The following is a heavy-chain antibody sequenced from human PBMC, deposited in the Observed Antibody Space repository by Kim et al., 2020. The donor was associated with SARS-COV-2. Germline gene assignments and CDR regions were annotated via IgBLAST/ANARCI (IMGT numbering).Heavy chain of an antibody. CDR3: ARARKWLVPYPSWFDP. D-gene: IGHD6-19*01. CDR2: IKQDGSEK. V-gene: IGHV3-7*01. J-gene: IGHJ5*02. CDR1: GFTFSSYW. Sequence: GGSLRLSCAASGFTFSSYWMSWVRQAPGKGLEWVANIKQDGSEKYYVDSVKGRFTISRDNAKNSLYLQMNSLRAEDTAVYYCARARKWLVPYPSWFDPWGQGTLVTVSS.